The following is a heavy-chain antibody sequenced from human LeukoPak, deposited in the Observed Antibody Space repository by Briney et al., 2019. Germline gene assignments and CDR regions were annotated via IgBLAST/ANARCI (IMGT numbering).Heavy chain of an antibody. Sequence: GASVKVSCKASGYTFTSYYMHWVRQAPGQGLEWMGIINPSGGSTSYAQKFQGRVTMTRDASTSTVYMELSSLRSEDTAVYYCARYDILTFIDYWGQGTLVTVSS. CDR1: GYTFTSYY. D-gene: IGHD3-9*01. CDR3: ARYDILTFIDY. J-gene: IGHJ4*02. CDR2: INPSGGST. V-gene: IGHV1-46*01.